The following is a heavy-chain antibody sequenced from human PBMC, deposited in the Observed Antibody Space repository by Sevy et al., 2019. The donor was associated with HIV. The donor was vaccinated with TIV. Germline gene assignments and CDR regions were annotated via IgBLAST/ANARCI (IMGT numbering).Heavy chain of an antibody. CDR3: ALLYGDYGA. Sequence: GGSLRLSCTASGFTFSSFSMSWVRQAPGKGLEWVASINSRSTYIYHADPVKGRFTISRDNAKNMVYLQMNSLRAEDTAVYYCALLYGDYGAWGQGTLVTVSS. V-gene: IGHV3-21*06. J-gene: IGHJ5*02. CDR2: INSRSTYI. D-gene: IGHD4-17*01. CDR1: GFTFSSFS.